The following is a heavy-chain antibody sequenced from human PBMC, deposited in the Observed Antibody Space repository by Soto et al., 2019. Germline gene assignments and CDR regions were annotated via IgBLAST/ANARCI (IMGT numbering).Heavy chain of an antibody. D-gene: IGHD3-22*01. Sequence: EVQLVESGGDLVQPGGSLRLSCAASGFTFSSYWMHWVRQAPGKGLVWVSRMKSDGSGAIYADSVKGRFTVSRDNAKNTLYLLMNSQRTEDTAVYYCARGDGEYHDGNGYLCPNGGQGTWLTVSS. CDR3: ARGDGEYHDGNGYLCPN. V-gene: IGHV3-74*01. CDR2: MKSDGSGA. J-gene: IGHJ4*02. CDR1: GFTFSSYW.